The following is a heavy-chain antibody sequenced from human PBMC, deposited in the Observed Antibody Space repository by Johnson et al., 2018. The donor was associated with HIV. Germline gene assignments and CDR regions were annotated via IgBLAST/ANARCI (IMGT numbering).Heavy chain of an antibody. CDR3: ARVGANFDAFDI. CDR1: GFTVSSND. Sequence: QVLLVESGGGLVQPGGSLRLSCAASGFTVSSNDMSWVRQAPGKGLEWVSYISSTATNIDYADSVKGRFTISRDNAKNSLFLQMNSLRAEDTAVDYCARVGANFDAFDIWGQGTMVTVSS. CDR2: ISSTATNI. D-gene: IGHD4/OR15-4a*01. V-gene: IGHV3-11*04. J-gene: IGHJ3*02.